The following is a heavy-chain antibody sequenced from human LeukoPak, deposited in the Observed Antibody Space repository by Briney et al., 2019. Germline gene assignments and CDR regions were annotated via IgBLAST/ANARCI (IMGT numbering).Heavy chain of an antibody. D-gene: IGHD1-26*01. V-gene: IGHV1-18*01. Sequence: ASVKVSCKASGYTFKTYGITWVRQAPGQGLEWMGWISGYNGNTNYAQKFQGRVTMTTDTFTSTAYMELRSLRYDDTAVYYCARDKPVVGGTLVDYWGQGTLVTVSS. J-gene: IGHJ4*02. CDR1: GYTFKTYG. CDR2: ISGYNGNT. CDR3: ARDKPVVGGTLVDY.